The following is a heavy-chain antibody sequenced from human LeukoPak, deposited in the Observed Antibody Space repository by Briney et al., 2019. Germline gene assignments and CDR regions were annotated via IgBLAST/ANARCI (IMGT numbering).Heavy chain of an antibody. CDR2: ISGSGGDT. Sequence: GGSLRLSCLTSGFTLSTNAMSWVRQAPGTGLEWVSAISGSGGDTWYADSVRGRFTISRDNSKNTLYMQVNSLRAEDTAVYYCAKDYYDISGSRYDFWGQGTLVTVSS. CDR3: AKDYYDISGSRYDF. V-gene: IGHV3-23*01. D-gene: IGHD3-22*01. J-gene: IGHJ4*02. CDR1: GFTLSTNA.